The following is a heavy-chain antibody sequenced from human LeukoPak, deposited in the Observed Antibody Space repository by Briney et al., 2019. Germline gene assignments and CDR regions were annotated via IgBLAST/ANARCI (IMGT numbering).Heavy chain of an antibody. CDR3: ARKTTALDY. Sequence: GASVKVSCKTSGYTFTDYHLYWVRQAPGQGPEWMGRTSPDNGVTKIAQKFQGRVTMTRDTSINTIYMELGRLTGDDTAVYYCARKTTALDYWGQGTQISV. D-gene: IGHD4-17*01. J-gene: IGHJ4*02. CDR1: GYTFTDYH. CDR2: TSPDNGVT. V-gene: IGHV1-2*06.